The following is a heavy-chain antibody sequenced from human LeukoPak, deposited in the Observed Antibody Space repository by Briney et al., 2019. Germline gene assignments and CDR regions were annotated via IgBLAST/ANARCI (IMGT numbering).Heavy chain of an antibody. Sequence: PSETLSLTCTVSGGSISSGSYYWSWIRQPAGKGLEWIGRIYTSGSTHYNPSLKSRVTISVDTSKNQFSLKLSSVTAADTAVYYCARGRHGLQPFDYWGQGTLVTVSS. D-gene: IGHD4-17*01. J-gene: IGHJ4*02. CDR2: IYTSGST. CDR1: GGSISSGSYY. V-gene: IGHV4-61*02. CDR3: ARGRHGLQPFDY.